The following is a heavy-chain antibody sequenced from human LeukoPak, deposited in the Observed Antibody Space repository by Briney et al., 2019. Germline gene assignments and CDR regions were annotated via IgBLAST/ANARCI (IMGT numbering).Heavy chain of an antibody. V-gene: IGHV3-49*04. CDR2: IQAKAYGGAT. CDR1: GFTFGDYA. CDR3: TRAPHPRCSSSGCYLDY. D-gene: IGHD2-2*01. Sequence: GGSLRLSCSTSGFTFGDYAMSWVRQAPGKGLEWVGFIQAKAYGGATKYAASVNGRFSISRDDSQSIANLQMDDLKTEDTAVYYCTRAPHPRCSSSGCYLDYWGQGTLVTVSS. J-gene: IGHJ4*02.